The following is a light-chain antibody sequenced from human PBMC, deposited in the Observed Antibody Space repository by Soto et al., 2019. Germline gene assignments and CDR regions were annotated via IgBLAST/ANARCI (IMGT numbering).Light chain of an antibody. V-gene: IGKV3-15*01. CDR2: GAS. Sequence: EIVMTQSPATLSVSPGDRATLSCRASQSVSNKLAWYQQKPGQTPRLLIYGASTRATGVAARFSGSGSGTEFTLSISSLQSEDFAIYYCQQYNDWPLTFGGGTTVEIK. CDR1: QSVSNK. CDR3: QQYNDWPLT. J-gene: IGKJ4*01.